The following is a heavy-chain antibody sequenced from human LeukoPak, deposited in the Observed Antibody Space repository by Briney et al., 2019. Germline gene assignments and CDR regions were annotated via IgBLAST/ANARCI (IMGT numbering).Heavy chain of an antibody. CDR2: IYYSRST. CDR1: GGSISSSSYY. V-gene: IGHV4-39*01. J-gene: IGHJ4*02. D-gene: IGHD3-16*01. Sequence: KSSETLSLTCTVSGGSISSSSYYWGWIRQPPGKGLEWIGSIYYSRSTYYNPSLKSRVTISVDTSKNQFSLKLSSVTAADTAVYYCARAEILFLYNFDYWGQGTLVTVSS. CDR3: ARAEILFLYNFDY.